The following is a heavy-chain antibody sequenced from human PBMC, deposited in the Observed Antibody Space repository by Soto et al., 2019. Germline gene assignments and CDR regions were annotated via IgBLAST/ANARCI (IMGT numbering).Heavy chain of an antibody. CDR3: AKDEIIKTIRCDAFNF. CDR2: ISYDGSYQ. CDR1: GFTFSSDG. J-gene: IGHJ3*01. Sequence: GGSLRLSCAASGFTFSSDGMHWVRQAPGKGLEWVAVISYDGSYQYYVDSVKGRFTISRDNSKKTLYLQMNSLRAEETAVYYCAKDEIIKTIRCDAFNFWGEGTIVTV. D-gene: IGHD1-7*01. V-gene: IGHV3-30*18.